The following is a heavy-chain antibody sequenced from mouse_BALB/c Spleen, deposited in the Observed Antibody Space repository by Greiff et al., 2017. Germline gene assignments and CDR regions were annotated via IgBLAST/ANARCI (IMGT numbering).Heavy chain of an antibody. CDR2: ISTYYGDA. CDR1: GYTFTDYA. V-gene: IGHV1S137*01. D-gene: IGHD1-1*01. Sequence: VKLQESGAELVRPGVSVKISCKGSGYTFTDYAMHWVKQSHAKSLEWIGVISTYYGDASYNQKFKGKATMTVDKSSSTAYMELARLTSEDSAIYYCARRTPYGSAMDYWGQGTSVTVSS. CDR3: ARRTPYGSAMDY. J-gene: IGHJ4*01.